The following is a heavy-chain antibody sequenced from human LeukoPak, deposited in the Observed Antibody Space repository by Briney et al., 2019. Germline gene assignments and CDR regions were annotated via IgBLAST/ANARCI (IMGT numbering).Heavy chain of an antibody. CDR2: SYSDSNT. CDR1: GFTVSNNY. D-gene: IGHD1-14*01. J-gene: IGHJ3*02. Sequence: GGSLRLSCAASGFTVSNNYMSWVRQAPGKGLEWVSISYSDSNTNYADSVKGRFTISRDTSQNTLSLQMNSLRVEDTAVYYCVRKNRDFNAAFDIWGQGTVVTVSS. CDR3: VRKNRDFNAAFDI. V-gene: IGHV3-53*01.